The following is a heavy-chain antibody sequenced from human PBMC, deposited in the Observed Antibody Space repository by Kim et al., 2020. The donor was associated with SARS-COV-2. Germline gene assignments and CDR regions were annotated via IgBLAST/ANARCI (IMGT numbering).Heavy chain of an antibody. D-gene: IGHD3-10*01. CDR1: GFTFSSYS. CDR2: ISSSSYI. V-gene: IGHV3-21*01. CDR3: ARTSLVRGVITSWDY. Sequence: GGSLRLSCAASGFTFSSYSMNWVRQAPGKGLEWVSSISSSSYIYYADSVKGRFTISRDNAKNSLYLQMNSLRAEDTAVYYCARTSLVRGVITSWDYWGQGTLVTVSS. J-gene: IGHJ4*02.